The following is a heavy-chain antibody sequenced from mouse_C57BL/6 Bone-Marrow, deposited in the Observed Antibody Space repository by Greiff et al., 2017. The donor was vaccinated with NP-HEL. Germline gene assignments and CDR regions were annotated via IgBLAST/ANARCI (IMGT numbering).Heavy chain of an antibody. CDR2: ISDGGSYT. Sequence: EVKLVESGGGLVKPGGSLKLSCAASGFTFSSYAMSWVRQTPEKRLEWVATISDGGSYTYYPDNVKGRFTISRDNAKNTLYLQMSHLKAEYTAKYYCERDQTVVATNDAMDYWGQGTSVTVSS. D-gene: IGHD1-1*02. V-gene: IGHV5-4*01. CDR1: GFTFSSYA. J-gene: IGHJ4*01. CDR3: ERDQTVVATNDAMDY.